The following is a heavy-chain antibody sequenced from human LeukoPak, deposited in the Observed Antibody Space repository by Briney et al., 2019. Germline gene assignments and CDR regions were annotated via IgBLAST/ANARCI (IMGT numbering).Heavy chain of an antibody. CDR3: ARTRYYYNSRSYGAPYYFDY. CDR1: GGSLSSNSYY. J-gene: IGHJ4*02. Sequence: SETLSLTCAVSGGSLSSNSYYWRWLRQPPGKGLEWLGSIYYSGSTYYNPSLKSRVTISVDTSKNQFSLKLSSVTAADTAVYYCARTRYYYNSRSYGAPYYFDYWGQGTLVTVSS. V-gene: IGHV4-39*01. CDR2: IYYSGST. D-gene: IGHD3-10*01.